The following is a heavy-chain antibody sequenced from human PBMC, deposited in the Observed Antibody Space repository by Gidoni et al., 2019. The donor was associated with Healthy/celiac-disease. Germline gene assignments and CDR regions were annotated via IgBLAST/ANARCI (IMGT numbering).Heavy chain of an antibody. Sequence: QVQLQESGPGLVKPSETLSLTCTVSGGSISSYYWSWIRQPPGKGLEWIGYNYYSGSTNYNPSLKSRVTISVDTSKNQFSLKLSSVTAADTTVYYCARGPVAGRRTFDYWGQGTLVTVSS. CDR2: NYYSGST. J-gene: IGHJ4*02. CDR3: ARGPVAGRRTFDY. CDR1: GGSISSYY. D-gene: IGHD6-19*01. V-gene: IGHV4-59*01.